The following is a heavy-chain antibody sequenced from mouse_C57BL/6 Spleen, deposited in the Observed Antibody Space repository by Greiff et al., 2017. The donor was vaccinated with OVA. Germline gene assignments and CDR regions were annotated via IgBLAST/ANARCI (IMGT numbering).Heavy chain of an antibody. CDR1: GYTFTSYW. Sequence: QVQLQQPGAELVRPGSSVKLSCKASGYTFTSYWMDWVKQRPGQGLEWIGNIYTSDSETHYNQKFKDKATLTVDKSSSTAYMQLSSLTSEDSAVYYCARRYYGNPYYFDYWGQGTTLTVSS. CDR3: ARRYYGNPYYFDY. V-gene: IGHV1-61*01. J-gene: IGHJ2*01. CDR2: IYTSDSET. D-gene: IGHD2-1*01.